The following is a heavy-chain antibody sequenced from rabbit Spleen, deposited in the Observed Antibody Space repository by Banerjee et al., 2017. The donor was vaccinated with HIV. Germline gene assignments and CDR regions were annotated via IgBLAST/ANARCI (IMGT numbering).Heavy chain of an antibody. CDR1: GFSFIAGYY. J-gene: IGHJ4*01. V-gene: IGHV1S40*01. CDR3: ARDGYSHGWGIILYYFNL. D-gene: IGHD4-1*01. Sequence: QSLEESGGGLVKPGASLTLTCTASGFSFIAGYYMCWVRQAPGKGLEWIACINTATGKAVYASWAKGRFTISKTSSTTVTLQMTSLTVADTATYFCARDGYSHGWGIILYYFNLWGPGTLVTVS. CDR2: INTATGKA.